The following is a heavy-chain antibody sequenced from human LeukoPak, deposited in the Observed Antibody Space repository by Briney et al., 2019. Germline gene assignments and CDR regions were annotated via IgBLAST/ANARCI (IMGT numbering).Heavy chain of an antibody. CDR3: ARVSSGATTVDY. J-gene: IGHJ4*02. D-gene: IGHD1-26*01. CDR1: GGSISSSY. CDR2: IYHSGST. V-gene: IGHV4-59*12. Sequence: PSETLSLTCTVSGGSISSSYWNWIRQPPGKGLEWIGEIYHSGSTNYNPSLKSRVTISVDKSKNQFSLKLSSVTAADTAVYYCARVSSGATTVDYWGQGTLVTVSS.